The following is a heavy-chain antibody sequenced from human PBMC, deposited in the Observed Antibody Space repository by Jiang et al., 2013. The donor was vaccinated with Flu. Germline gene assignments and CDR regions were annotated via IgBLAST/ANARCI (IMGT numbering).Heavy chain of an antibody. Sequence: VQLVESGGGLVQPGGSLRLSCGASGFTFSDYDMHWVRQTTRKGLEWVSSIGTIGDTYYLDSVKGRFAISRENASNSLHLQMNSLRVDDTAVYFCARGHSPYCNWTKCPFDYWGQGIPVTVSS. J-gene: IGHJ4*02. CDR3: ARGHSPYCNWTKCPFDY. V-gene: IGHV3-13*01. D-gene: IGHD2-21*01. CDR2: IGTIGDT. CDR1: GFTFSDYD.